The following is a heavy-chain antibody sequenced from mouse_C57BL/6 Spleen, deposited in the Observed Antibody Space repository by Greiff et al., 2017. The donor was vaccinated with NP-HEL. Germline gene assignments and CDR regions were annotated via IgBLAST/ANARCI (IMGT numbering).Heavy chain of an antibody. J-gene: IGHJ1*03. CDR3: TITTVVATGYFDV. Sequence: EVQLQQSGAELVRPGASVKLSCTASGFNIKDYYMHWVKQRPEQGLEWTGRIDPEDGDTEYAPKFQGKATMTADTSSNTAYLPLSSLTSEDTAVYYCTITTVVATGYFDVWGTGTTVTVSS. CDR2: IDPEDGDT. V-gene: IGHV14-1*01. D-gene: IGHD1-1*01. CDR1: GFNIKDYY.